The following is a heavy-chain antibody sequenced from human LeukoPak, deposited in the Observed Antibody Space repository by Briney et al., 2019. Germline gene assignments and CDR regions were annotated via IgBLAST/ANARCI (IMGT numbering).Heavy chain of an antibody. CDR2: ISSSSSYI. J-gene: IGHJ3*02. CDR3: ARDPCSGGSCYSVFDI. D-gene: IGHD2-15*01. V-gene: IGHV3-21*01. Sequence: GGSLRLSCAASGFTFSSYSMNWVRQAPGKGLEWVSSISSSSSYIYYADSVKGRFTISRDNAKNSLYLQMNSLRAEDTAVYYCARDPCSGGSCYSVFDIWGQGTMVTVSS. CDR1: GFTFSSYS.